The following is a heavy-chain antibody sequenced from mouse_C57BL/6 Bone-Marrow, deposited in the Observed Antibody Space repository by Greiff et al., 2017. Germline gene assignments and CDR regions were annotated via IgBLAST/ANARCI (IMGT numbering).Heavy chain of an antibody. CDR2: IYPGGGYT. V-gene: IGHV1-63*01. D-gene: IGHD2-3*01. CDR1: GYTFTNYW. Sequence: VQLQQSGAELVRPGTSVKMSCKASGYTFTNYWIGWAKQRPGHGLEWIGDIYPGGGYTNYNEKFKGKATLTADKSSSTAYMQFSSLTSEDSAIYYCARRKGIYDGYLFDYWGQGTTLTVSS. CDR3: ARRKGIYDGYLFDY. J-gene: IGHJ2*01.